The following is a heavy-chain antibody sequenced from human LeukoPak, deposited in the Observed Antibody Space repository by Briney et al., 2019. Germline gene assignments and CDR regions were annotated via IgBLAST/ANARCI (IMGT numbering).Heavy chain of an antibody. V-gene: IGHV4-38-2*02. D-gene: IGHD5-24*01. J-gene: IGHJ6*03. CDR3: ARDGDGYNFNYYYMDV. Sequence: SETLSLTCTVSGYSISSGYYWGWIRQPPGKGLEWIGGIYHSGSTYYNPSLKSRVTISVDTSKNQFSLKLSSVTAADTAVYYCARDGDGYNFNYYYMDVWGKGTTVIVSS. CDR1: GYSISSGYY. CDR2: IYHSGST.